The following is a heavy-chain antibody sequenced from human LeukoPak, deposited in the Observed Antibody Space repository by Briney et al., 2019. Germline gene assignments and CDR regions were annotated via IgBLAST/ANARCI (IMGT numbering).Heavy chain of an antibody. D-gene: IGHD2-2*01. CDR2: IYYSGST. J-gene: IGHJ6*03. CDR3: ARIGYCSSTSCYDYYYYMDV. Sequence: SETLSLTCTVSGGSISSYYWSWIRQPPGKGLEWIGYIYYSGSTNYNPSLKSRVTISVDTSKNQFSLKLSSVTAADTAVYYCARIGYCSSTSCYDYYYYMDVWGKGTTVTVSS. CDR1: GGSISSYY. V-gene: IGHV4-59*01.